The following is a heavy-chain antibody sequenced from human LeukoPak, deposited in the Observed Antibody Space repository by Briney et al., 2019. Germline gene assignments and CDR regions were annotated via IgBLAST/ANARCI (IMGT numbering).Heavy chain of an antibody. Sequence: GASLQISCKGPGCSFMDYWIGWGRQLPGKGPGGMGIIFPHDSDTKYSPSFQGQVSISVDKSISTAYLQWSSLKASDTAMYYCARYVIRGCNSINCYTSFYYYGMDVWGQGTTVTVSS. CDR3: ARYVIRGCNSINCYTSFYYYGMDV. D-gene: IGHD2-2*02. CDR1: GCSFMDYW. J-gene: IGHJ6*02. V-gene: IGHV5-51*01. CDR2: IFPHDSDT.